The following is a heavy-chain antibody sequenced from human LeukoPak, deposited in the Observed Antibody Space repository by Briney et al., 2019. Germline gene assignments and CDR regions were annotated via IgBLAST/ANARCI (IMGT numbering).Heavy chain of an antibody. Sequence: GASVKVSCKASGYTFTGYYMHWVRQAPGQGLEWMGWPNPHNGDTNYVQKFQGRVTMTRDTSISTAFMELSSLRSDDTAVYYCARVDQRISFYFDYWGQGTLITVSS. V-gene: IGHV1-2*02. CDR2: PNPHNGDT. CDR1: GYTFTGYY. CDR3: ARVDQRISFYFDY. J-gene: IGHJ4*02. D-gene: IGHD3-16*02.